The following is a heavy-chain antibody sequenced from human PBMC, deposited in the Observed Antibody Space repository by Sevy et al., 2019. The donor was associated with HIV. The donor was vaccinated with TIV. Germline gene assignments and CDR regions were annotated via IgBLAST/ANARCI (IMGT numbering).Heavy chain of an antibody. D-gene: IGHD5-18*01. CDR1: GFTFSSYW. CDR3: VREGLGGYSYSLDC. V-gene: IGHV3-7*01. Sequence: GGSLRLSCAASGFTFSSYWMSWVRQAPGKGLEWVATMKQDGSEKYYADSVKGRFTISRDNARNSLYLQINSLRAEDMGLYYCVREGLGGYSYSLDCWGQGTLVTVSS. CDR2: MKQDGSEK. J-gene: IGHJ4*02.